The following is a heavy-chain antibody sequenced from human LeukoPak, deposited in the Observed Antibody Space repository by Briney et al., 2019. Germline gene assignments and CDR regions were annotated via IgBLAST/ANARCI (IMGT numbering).Heavy chain of an antibody. J-gene: IGHJ4*02. V-gene: IGHV4-39*07. D-gene: IGHD6-13*01. CDR2: IYYSGST. Sequence: SETLSLTCTASGGSISSSSYYWGWIRQPPGKGLEWIGSIYYSGSTYYNPSLKSRVTISVDTSKNQFSLKLSSVTAADTAVYYCARDLGQQLAHFDYWGQGTLVTVSS. CDR1: GGSISSSSYY. CDR3: ARDLGQQLAHFDY.